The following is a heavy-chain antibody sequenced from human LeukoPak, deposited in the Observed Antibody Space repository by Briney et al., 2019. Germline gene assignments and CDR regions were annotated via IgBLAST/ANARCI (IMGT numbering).Heavy chain of an antibody. J-gene: IGHJ6*04. V-gene: IGHV3-48*03. CDR1: GFTFSSYE. Sequence: GGSLRLSCVASGFTFSSYEMNWVRQAPGKGLEWVSYISSSGSTIYYADSVKGRFTISRDNAKNSLYLQMNSLRAEDPAVYYCAELGITMIGGVWGKGTTVTISS. D-gene: IGHD3-10*02. CDR2: ISSSGSTI. CDR3: AELGITMIGGV.